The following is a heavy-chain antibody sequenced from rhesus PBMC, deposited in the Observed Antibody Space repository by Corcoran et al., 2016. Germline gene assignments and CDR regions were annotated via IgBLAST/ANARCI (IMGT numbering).Heavy chain of an antibody. J-gene: IGHJ4*01. D-gene: IGHD6-25*01. Sequence: QVQLQESGPGVVKPSETLSLTCAVSGGSISDSYRWSWIRQPPGKGLEWIGYIYGSSTSTNYNPSLKSRVTISKDTSKNQFSLKLSSVPAADTAVYYCARDPRGAAALFWGQGVLVTVSS. CDR2: IYGSSTST. CDR3: ARDPRGAAALF. CDR1: GGSISDSYR. V-gene: IGHV4S10*01.